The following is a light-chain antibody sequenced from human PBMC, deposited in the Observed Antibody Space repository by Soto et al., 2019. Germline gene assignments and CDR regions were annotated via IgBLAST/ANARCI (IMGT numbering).Light chain of an antibody. CDR1: QSISSY. CDR3: QQSYSTPPIT. V-gene: IGKV1-39*01. J-gene: IGKJ5*01. Sequence: DIQMTQSPSSLSASVGDRVTITCRASQSISSYLNWYQQKPGKAPKRLIYPASSLQSGVPSRFSGSGSGTDFTLTISSLQPEDFATYYCQQSYSTPPITFGQGTRLEIK. CDR2: PAS.